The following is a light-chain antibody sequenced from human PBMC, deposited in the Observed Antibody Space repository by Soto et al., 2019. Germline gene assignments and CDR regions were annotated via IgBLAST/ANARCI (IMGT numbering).Light chain of an antibody. CDR3: ATWDDSLNGPV. CDR1: TSNIESKT. J-gene: IGLJ3*02. Sequence: QSVLPQPPSASGTPGQRGTISFSGSTSNIESKTVNWYQHLPGTAPKLLIYSNNQRPSGVPDRFSGSKSDTSASLAISGRQSEDEADYYCATWDDSLNGPVFGGGTNLTVL. CDR2: SNN. V-gene: IGLV1-44*01.